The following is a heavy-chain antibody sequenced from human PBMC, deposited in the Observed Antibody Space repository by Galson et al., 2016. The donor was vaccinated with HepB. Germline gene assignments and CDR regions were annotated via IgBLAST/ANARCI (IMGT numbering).Heavy chain of an antibody. Sequence: SLRLSCAAPGFTFNSYAMSWVRQAPGKGLEWVSIVSGRGGSTYYADSVKGRFTISRDNSKNTLYLQMNSLRAEDTAVYYCAKDRRGRFLEWLSFFDYWGQGTLVTVSS. J-gene: IGHJ4*02. CDR3: AKDRRGRFLEWLSFFDY. D-gene: IGHD3-3*01. CDR2: VSGRGGST. V-gene: IGHV3-23*01. CDR1: GFTFNSYA.